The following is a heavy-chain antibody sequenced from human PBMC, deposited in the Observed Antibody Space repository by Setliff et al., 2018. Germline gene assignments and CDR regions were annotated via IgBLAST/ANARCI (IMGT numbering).Heavy chain of an antibody. CDR1: GYTFTGYY. V-gene: IGHV1-69*13. CDR2: IIPIFGTA. D-gene: IGHD5-12*01. J-gene: IGHJ4*02. Sequence: RASVKVSCKASGYTFTGYYMHWVRQAPGQGLEWMGGIIPIFGTANYAQKFQGRVTITADESTSTAYMELSSLRSEDTAVYYCATVDIVATITGGYYFDYWGQGTLVTVSS. CDR3: ATVDIVATITGGYYFDY.